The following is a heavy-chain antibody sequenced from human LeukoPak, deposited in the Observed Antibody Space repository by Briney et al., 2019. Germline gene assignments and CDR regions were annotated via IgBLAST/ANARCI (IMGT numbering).Heavy chain of an antibody. CDR1: GGSISSYY. V-gene: IGHV4-59*01. D-gene: IGHD3-10*01. J-gene: IGHJ6*02. CDR3: ARDLGGNHGMDV. Sequence: SETLSLTCTVSGGSISSYYWSWIRQPPGKGLEWIGYIYYSGSTNYNPSLKSRVTISVDTSKNQFSLKLSSVTAADTAVYYCARDLGGNHGMDVWGQETTVTVSS. CDR2: IYYSGST.